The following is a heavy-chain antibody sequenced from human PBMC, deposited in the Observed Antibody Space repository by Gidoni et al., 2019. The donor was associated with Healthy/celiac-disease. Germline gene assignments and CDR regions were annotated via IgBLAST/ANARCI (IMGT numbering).Heavy chain of an antibody. CDR2: ICYSGST. V-gene: IGHV4-59*08. D-gene: IGHD1-1*01. CDR1: GGSISSYY. Sequence: QVQLQESGPGLVKPSETLSLPCTVSGGSISSYYWSWIRQPPGKGLEWIGYICYSGSTNYNPSLKSRVTISVDTSKNQFSLKLSSVTAADTAVYYCARVGTWNDFDYWGQGTLVTVSS. CDR3: ARVGTWNDFDY. J-gene: IGHJ4*02.